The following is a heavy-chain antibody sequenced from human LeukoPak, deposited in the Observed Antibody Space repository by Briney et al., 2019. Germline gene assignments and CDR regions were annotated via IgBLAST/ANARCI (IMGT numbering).Heavy chain of an antibody. J-gene: IGHJ4*02. V-gene: IGHV1-24*01. Sequence: ASVKVSCKVSGYTLTELSMHWVRQAPGKGLEWMGGFDPEDGETIYAQKFQGRVTMTEDTSTDTAHMELSSLRSEDTAVYYCATEVYSSGSPDYWGQGTLVTVSS. CDR1: GYTLTELS. D-gene: IGHD6-19*01. CDR3: ATEVYSSGSPDY. CDR2: FDPEDGET.